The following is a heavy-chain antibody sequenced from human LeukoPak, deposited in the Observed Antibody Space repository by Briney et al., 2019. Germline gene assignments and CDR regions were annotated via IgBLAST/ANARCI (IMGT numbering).Heavy chain of an antibody. CDR3: ARLEVVVVTAEYYFDY. CDR1: GYTFTSYG. CDR2: ISAYNGNT. D-gene: IGHD2-21*02. Sequence: ASVKVSCKASGYTFTSYGISWVRQAPGQGLECMGWISAYNGNTNYAQKLQGRVTMTTDTSTSTAYMELRSLRSDDTAVYYCARLEVVVVTAEYYFDYWGQGTLVTVSS. J-gene: IGHJ4*02. V-gene: IGHV1-18*01.